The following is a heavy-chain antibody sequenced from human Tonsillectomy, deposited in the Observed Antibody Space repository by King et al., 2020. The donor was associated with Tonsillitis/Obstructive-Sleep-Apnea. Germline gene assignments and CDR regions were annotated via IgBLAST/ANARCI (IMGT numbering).Heavy chain of an antibody. J-gene: IGHJ4*02. D-gene: IGHD6-6*01. CDR2: IYYSGST. CDR1: GGSISGYY. CDR3: ATSSIGYDY. Sequence: VQLQESGPGLVKPSETLSLTCTVSGGSISGYYWSWIRQPPGKGLEWIGYIYYSGSTNYNPSLKSRVTISVDTSKNEFSLKLSSVTAEDTAVYYCATSSIGYDYWGQGTLVTVSS. V-gene: IGHV4-59*12.